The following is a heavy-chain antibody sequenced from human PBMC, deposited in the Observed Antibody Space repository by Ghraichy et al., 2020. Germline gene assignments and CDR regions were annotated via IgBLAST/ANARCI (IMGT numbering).Heavy chain of an antibody. CDR1: GDSISSSRYY. J-gene: IGHJ4*02. CDR3: VSDKNNYAWYFI. Sequence: SETRSLTCTVSGDSISSSRYYWAWIRQPPGKGLEWIGTFYRSGSTYYNPSLRSRVTISVDTSKNQFSLKLTSVTAADTAVYYRVSDKNNYAWYFIWGQGTLVTVSS. CDR2: FYRSGST. V-gene: IGHV4-39*01. D-gene: IGHD5-24*01.